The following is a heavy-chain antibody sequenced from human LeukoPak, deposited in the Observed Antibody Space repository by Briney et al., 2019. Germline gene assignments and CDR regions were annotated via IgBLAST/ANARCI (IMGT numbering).Heavy chain of an antibody. CDR3: AREDSSGWYDY. V-gene: IGHV3-23*01. J-gene: IGHJ4*02. CDR1: GFTFSSYA. D-gene: IGHD6-19*01. Sequence: GGSLSLSCAASGFTFSSYAMCWVRQAPGKGLEWVSTISGSASSTYYADSVKGRFTISRDNSKNTLYLQMNSLRAEDTAVYYCAREDSSGWYDYWGQGTLVTVSS. CDR2: ISGSASST.